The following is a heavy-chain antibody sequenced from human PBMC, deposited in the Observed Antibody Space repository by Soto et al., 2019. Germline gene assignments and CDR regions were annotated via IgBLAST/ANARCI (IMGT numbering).Heavy chain of an antibody. Sequence: PSQTLSLTCAISGDSVSSNSAAWNWIRQSPSRGLEWLGRTYYRSKWYNDYAVSVKSRITINPDTSKNQFSLQLNSVTPEDTAVYYCARDSPYYYGSGSYPFDPWGQGTLVTV. V-gene: IGHV6-1*01. CDR1: GDSVSSNSAA. J-gene: IGHJ5*02. D-gene: IGHD3-10*01. CDR3: ARDSPYYYGSGSYPFDP. CDR2: TYYRSKWYN.